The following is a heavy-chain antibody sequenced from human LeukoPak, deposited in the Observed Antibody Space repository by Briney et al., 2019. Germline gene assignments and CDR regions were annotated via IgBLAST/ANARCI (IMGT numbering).Heavy chain of an antibody. V-gene: IGHV3-30*02. CDR1: GFTFSSYG. D-gene: IGHD3-22*01. J-gene: IGHJ4*02. Sequence: GGSLRLSCAASGFTFSSYGMHWVRQAPGKGLEWVAFIRCDGSNKYYADSVKGRFTISRDNSKNTLYLQMNSLRAEDTAVYYCAKDPDSSGYYPVYYFDYWGQGTLVTVSS. CDR3: AKDPDSSGYYPVYYFDY. CDR2: IRCDGSNK.